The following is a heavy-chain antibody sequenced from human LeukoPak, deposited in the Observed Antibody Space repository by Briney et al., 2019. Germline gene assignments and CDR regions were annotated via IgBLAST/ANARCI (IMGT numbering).Heavy chain of an antibody. V-gene: IGHV3-7*01. CDR3: ASTKRFCTSTTCHYYFDY. Sequence: GSLRLSCAASGFTFSSYWMSWVRQAPGKGLEWVANIKQDGSEKHYVDSVKGQFTISRDNAKNSLSLQMNSLRAEDTAVYYCASTKRFCTSTTCHYYFDYWGRGTLVTVSS. CDR2: IKQDGSEK. CDR1: GFTFSSYW. D-gene: IGHD2-2*01. J-gene: IGHJ4*02.